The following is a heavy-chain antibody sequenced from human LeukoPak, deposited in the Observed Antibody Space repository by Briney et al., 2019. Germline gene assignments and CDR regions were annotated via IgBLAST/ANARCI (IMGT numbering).Heavy chain of an antibody. CDR1: GYTFTSYA. J-gene: IGHJ6*03. Sequence: ASVKVSCKASGYTFTSYAMNWVRQAPGQGLEWIGWINTNTGNPTYAQGFTGRFVFSLDTSVSTAYLQISSLKAEDTAVYYCARANWDHYYYYMDVWGKGTTVTVSS. D-gene: IGHD1-26*01. CDR2: INTNTGNP. CDR3: ARANWDHYYYYMDV. V-gene: IGHV7-4-1*02.